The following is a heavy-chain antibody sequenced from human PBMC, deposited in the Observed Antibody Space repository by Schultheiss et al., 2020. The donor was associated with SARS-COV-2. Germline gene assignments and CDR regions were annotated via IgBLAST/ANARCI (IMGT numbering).Heavy chain of an antibody. V-gene: IGHV4-34*01. CDR1: GGSFCGYY. CDR2: INHSGST. CDR3: TTEGYYDSSGYY. Sequence: SETLSLTCAVYGGSFCGYYWSWIRQPPGKGLEWIGEINHSGSTNYNPSLKSRVTISVDTSKNQFSLKLSSVTAADTAVYYCTTEGYYDSSGYYWGQGTLVTVSS. D-gene: IGHD3-22*01. J-gene: IGHJ4*02.